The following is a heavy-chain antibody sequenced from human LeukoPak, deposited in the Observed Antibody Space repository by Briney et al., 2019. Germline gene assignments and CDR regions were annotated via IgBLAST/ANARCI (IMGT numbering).Heavy chain of an antibody. CDR1: GASISSYY. D-gene: IGHD3-10*01. J-gene: IGHJ3*02. CDR2: VHYSGST. Sequence: SETLSLTCTVSGASISSYYWSWIRQPPGKGLEWLGYVHYSGSTNYNPSLKSRVTISVDTSKNQFSLKLSSVTAADTAVYYCAREAGYYYGSGSYPNTFDIWGQGTKVTVSS. CDR3: AREAGYYYGSGSYPNTFDI. V-gene: IGHV4-59*01.